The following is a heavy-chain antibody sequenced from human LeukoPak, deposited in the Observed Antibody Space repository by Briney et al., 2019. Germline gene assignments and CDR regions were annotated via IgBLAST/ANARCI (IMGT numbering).Heavy chain of an antibody. CDR3: ARELVVNPTIDY. CDR1: GYSISSGYY. Sequence: SETLSLTCTVSGYSISSGYYWGWIRQPPGNGLEWIGSIYHSGSTNYNPSLKSRVTISVDTSKNQFSLKLSSVTAADTAVYYCARELVVNPTIDYWGQGTLVTVSS. D-gene: IGHD3-22*01. V-gene: IGHV4-38-2*02. J-gene: IGHJ4*02. CDR2: IYHSGST.